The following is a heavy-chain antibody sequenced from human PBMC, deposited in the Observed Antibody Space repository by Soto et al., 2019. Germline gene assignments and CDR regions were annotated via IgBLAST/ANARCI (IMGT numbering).Heavy chain of an antibody. J-gene: IGHJ4*02. CDR3: ASSRGAAQYYFDY. CDR2: ISYDGSNK. D-gene: IGHD2-2*01. Sequence: GGSLRLSCAASGFTFSSYGMHWVRQAPGKGLEWVAVISYDGSNKYYADSVKGRFTISRDNSKNTLYLQMNSLRAEDTAVYYCASSRGAAQYYFDYRGQGTLVTVSS. CDR1: GFTFSSYG. V-gene: IGHV3-30*03.